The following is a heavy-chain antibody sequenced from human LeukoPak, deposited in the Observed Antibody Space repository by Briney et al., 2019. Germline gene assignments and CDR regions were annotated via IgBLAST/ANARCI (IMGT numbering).Heavy chain of an antibody. Sequence: PGGSLRLSCAASGFTFSDYYMSWIRQAPGKGLEWVSYISSSSSYTNYADSVKGRFTISRDNAKNSLYLQMNSLRAEDTAVYYCARGSSDWYRSGYFDYWGQGTLVTVSS. D-gene: IGHD6-19*01. CDR1: GFTFSDYY. V-gene: IGHV3-11*05. CDR2: ISSSSSYT. CDR3: ARGSSDWYRSGYFDY. J-gene: IGHJ4*02.